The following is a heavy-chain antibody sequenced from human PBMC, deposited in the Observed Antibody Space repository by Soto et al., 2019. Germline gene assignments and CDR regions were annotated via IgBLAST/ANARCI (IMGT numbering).Heavy chain of an antibody. V-gene: IGHV4-34*01. J-gene: IGHJ5*02. CDR2: INHCKST. CDR1: GGSFSGYY. Sequence: QVQLQQWGAGLLKPSETLSLTCAVYGGSFSGYYWSWIRQPPGKGLEWIGEINHCKSTDYNPSLKSRVTISVDTSKNQFSLKLTSVTAADTAAYYCARGAHYFPRWGPLVGAEYWFDPWGQGTVVTVSS. CDR3: ARGAHYFPRWGPLVGAEYWFDP. D-gene: IGHD3-10*01.